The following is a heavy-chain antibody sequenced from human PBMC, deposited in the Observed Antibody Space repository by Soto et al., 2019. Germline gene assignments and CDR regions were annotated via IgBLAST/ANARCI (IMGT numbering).Heavy chain of an antibody. Sequence: QVQLVQSGAEVKKPGASVKVSCKASGYTFTSYGISWVRQAPGQGLEWMGWISTYSGNTNYAQKLQGRVTMTTDTSTSTAYMELRSLRSDDTAVYYCARATPAVIVPPAGNWFDPWGQGTLVTVSS. CDR3: ARATPAVIVPPAGNWFDP. J-gene: IGHJ5*02. CDR1: GYTFTSYG. V-gene: IGHV1-18*04. D-gene: IGHD2-2*01. CDR2: ISTYSGNT.